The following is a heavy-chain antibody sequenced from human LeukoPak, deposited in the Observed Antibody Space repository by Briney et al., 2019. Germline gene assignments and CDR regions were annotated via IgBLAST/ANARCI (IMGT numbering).Heavy chain of an antibody. CDR3: ARDLTYYYDSSGYCLDY. D-gene: IGHD3-22*01. J-gene: IGHJ4*02. Sequence: VKVSCKASGGTFSSYAISWVRQAPGQGLEWMGRIIPIFGTANYAQKFQGRVTITTGESTSTAYTELSSLRSEDTAVYYCARDLTYYYDSSGYCLDYWGQGTLVTVSS. CDR2: IIPIFGTA. V-gene: IGHV1-69*13. CDR1: GGTFSSYA.